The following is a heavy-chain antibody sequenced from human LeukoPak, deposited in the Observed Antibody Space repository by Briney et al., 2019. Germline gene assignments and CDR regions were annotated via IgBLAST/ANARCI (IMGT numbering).Heavy chain of an antibody. CDR3: ANGVPAAIPMGLNWFDP. J-gene: IGHJ5*02. D-gene: IGHD2-2*02. CDR2: ISGSGGST. CDR1: GFTFSSYA. Sequence: GGSLRLSCAASGFTFSSYAMSWVRQAPGQGLEWVSAISGSGGSTYYADSVKGRFTISRDNSKNTLYLQMNSLRAEDTAVYYCANGVPAAIPMGLNWFDPWGQGTLVTVSS. V-gene: IGHV3-23*01.